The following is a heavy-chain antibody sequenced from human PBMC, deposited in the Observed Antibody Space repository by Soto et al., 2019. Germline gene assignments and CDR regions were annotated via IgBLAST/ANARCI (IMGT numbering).Heavy chain of an antibody. J-gene: IGHJ3*02. D-gene: IGHD1-26*01. CDR2: IIPIFGTA. V-gene: IGHV1-69*06. CDR1: GGSFSSYA. Sequence: QVQLVQSGAEVKKPGSSVKVSCKASGGSFSSYAISWVRQAPGQGLEWMGGIIPIFGTANYAQKFQGRVTITADKSTSTAYMELSSLRSEDTAVYYCARNIVGATRGAFDIWGQGTMVTVSS. CDR3: ARNIVGATRGAFDI.